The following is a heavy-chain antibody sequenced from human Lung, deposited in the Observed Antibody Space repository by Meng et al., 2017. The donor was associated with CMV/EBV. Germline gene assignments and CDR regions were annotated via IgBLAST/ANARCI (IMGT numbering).Heavy chain of an antibody. CDR1: GFTFNSYA. V-gene: IGHV3-21*01. Sequence: GGSPRLSCAASGFTFNSYAMNWVRQAPGKGLEWVSYISETSSYIYYADSVKGRFTISRDNANNSLYLQMSSLRAEDTALYYCVRDWKYSWGQGTLVTV. CDR2: ISETSSYI. D-gene: IGHD1-1*01. CDR3: VRDWKYS. J-gene: IGHJ4*02.